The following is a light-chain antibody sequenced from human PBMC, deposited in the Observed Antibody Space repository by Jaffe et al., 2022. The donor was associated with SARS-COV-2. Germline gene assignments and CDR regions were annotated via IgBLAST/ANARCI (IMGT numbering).Light chain of an antibody. CDR1: QSVGSSY. Sequence: EIVLTQSPGTLSLSPGERATLACRASQSVGSSYLAWYQQKPGQAPRLLIYGASSRATGIPDRFSGSGSGTDFTLTISRLEPEDFAVYYCQQYDNSPLFTFGPGTKVDIK. CDR2: GAS. CDR3: QQYDNSPLFT. J-gene: IGKJ3*01. V-gene: IGKV3-20*01.